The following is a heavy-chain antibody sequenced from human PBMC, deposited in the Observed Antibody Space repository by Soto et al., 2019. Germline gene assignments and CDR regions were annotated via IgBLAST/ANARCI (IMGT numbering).Heavy chain of an antibody. V-gene: IGHV4-30-4*01. Sequence: TLXLTCRVSGGSISSGDYYWSWIRHPPGKGLEWIGYIYYSGSTYYNPSLKSRVTISVDTSKNQFSLKLSSVTAADTAVYYCARFSFGDYYGSGSSNWFDPWGQGTLVTVSS. J-gene: IGHJ5*02. CDR2: IYYSGST. CDR3: ARFSFGDYYGSGSSNWFDP. D-gene: IGHD3-10*01. CDR1: GGSISSGDYY.